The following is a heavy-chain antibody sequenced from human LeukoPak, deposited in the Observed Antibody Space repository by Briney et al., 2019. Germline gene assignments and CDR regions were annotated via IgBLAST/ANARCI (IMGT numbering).Heavy chain of an antibody. CDR2: IYYSGST. J-gene: IGHJ2*01. CDR1: GGSISSGGYY. V-gene: IGHV4-31*03. Sequence: SETLSLTCTVSGGSISSGGYYWSWIRQHPGKGLEWIGYIYYSGSTYYNPSLKSRVTISVDTSKNHFSLKLSSVTAADTAVYYCARDRYTVVSWYFDLWGCGTLVTVSS. D-gene: IGHD4-23*01. CDR3: ARDRYTVVSWYFDL.